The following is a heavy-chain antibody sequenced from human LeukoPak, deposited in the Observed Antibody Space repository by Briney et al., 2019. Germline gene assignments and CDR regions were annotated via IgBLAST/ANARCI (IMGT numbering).Heavy chain of an antibody. V-gene: IGHV1-46*01. D-gene: IGHD6-19*01. CDR2: INPSGGST. CDR3: ALSLYSSGWYRDY. Sequence: GASVKVPCKASGYTFTSYYMHWVRQAPGQGLEWMGIINPSGGSTSYAQKFQGRVAMTRDTSTSTVYMELSSLRSEDTAVYYCALSLYSSGWYRDYWGQGTLVTVSS. J-gene: IGHJ4*02. CDR1: GYTFTSYY.